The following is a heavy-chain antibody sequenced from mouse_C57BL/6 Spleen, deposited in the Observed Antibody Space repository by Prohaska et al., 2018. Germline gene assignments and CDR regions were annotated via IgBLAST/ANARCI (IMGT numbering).Heavy chain of an antibody. Sequence: GFTFSDYYMAWVRQVPEKGLEWVANINYDGSSTYYLDSLKSRFIISRDNAKNILYLQMSSLKSEDTATYYCARERGTRGYFDYWGQGTTLTVSS. CDR1: GFTFSDYY. CDR2: INYDGSST. J-gene: IGHJ2*01. CDR3: ARERGTRGYFDY. D-gene: IGHD3-3*01. V-gene: IGHV5-16*01.